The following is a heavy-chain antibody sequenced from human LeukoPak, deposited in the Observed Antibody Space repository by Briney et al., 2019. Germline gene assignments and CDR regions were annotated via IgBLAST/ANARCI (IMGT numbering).Heavy chain of an antibody. CDR3: ARAVGYFDL. J-gene: IGHJ2*01. Sequence: SQTLSLTCALSGDSMSSKNAAWNWMRESPSRGLEGLGRTYYRSKLYNEYAVAVKSRITINPDTSKNQFSLQLNSVTPEDTAVYYCARAVGYFDLWGRGTLVTVSS. V-gene: IGHV6-1*01. CDR2: TYYRSKLYN. CDR1: GDSMSSKNAA.